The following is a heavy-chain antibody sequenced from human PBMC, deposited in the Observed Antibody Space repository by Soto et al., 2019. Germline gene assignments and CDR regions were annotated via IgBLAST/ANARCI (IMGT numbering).Heavy chain of an antibody. D-gene: IGHD2-8*02. CDR1: GFTFNSYS. CDR3: ARNYLHTAGSFHY. V-gene: IGHV3-53*01. J-gene: IGHJ4*02. CDR2: IYRDGST. Sequence: PGGSLRLSCAVSGFTFNSYSMNWVRQAPGKGLEWVSVIYRDGSTYYADSVKGRFTISRDNSKNTLYLQMNSLRAEDTAVYYCARNYLHTAGSFHYCCKGTLGTGS.